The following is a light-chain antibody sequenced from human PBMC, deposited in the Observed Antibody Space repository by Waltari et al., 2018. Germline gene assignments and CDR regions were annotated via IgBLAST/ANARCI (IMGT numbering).Light chain of an antibody. CDR1: HSLLHSNGYNY. J-gene: IGKJ3*01. V-gene: IGKV2-28*01. CDR2: LGS. CDR3: VQGLQTPFT. Sequence: DIVMTQSPLSLPVTPGEPASISCRSSHSLLHSNGYNYLDWYLQRPGQSPQLLIYLGSNRASGVPDRFSGSGSGTDFTLKISRVEAEDVGVFYCVQGLQTPFTFGPGTKVDIK.